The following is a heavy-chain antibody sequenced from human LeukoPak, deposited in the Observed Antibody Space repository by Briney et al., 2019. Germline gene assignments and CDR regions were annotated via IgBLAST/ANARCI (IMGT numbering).Heavy chain of an antibody. CDR2: ISFDGIYG. Sequence: GGSLRLSCAASGFTFSSSVMHWVRQAPGKGLEWVAVISFDGIYGNYADSVKGRFTVSRDNSKNTVFLQMNSLRAEDTAVYYCARDRGSDYVWGSYRSDYYFDYWGQGTLVTVSS. V-gene: IGHV3-30*03. CDR1: GFTFSSSV. D-gene: IGHD3-16*02. J-gene: IGHJ4*02. CDR3: ARDRGSDYVWGSYRSDYYFDY.